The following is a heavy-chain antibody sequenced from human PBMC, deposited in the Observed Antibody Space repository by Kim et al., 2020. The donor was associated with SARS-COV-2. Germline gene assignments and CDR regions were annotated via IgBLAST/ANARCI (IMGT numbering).Heavy chain of an antibody. CDR2: ISCYSGDT. CDR1: GYTFTNSE. J-gene: IGHJ6*02. CDR3: ARGGTLGQNGLDV. D-gene: IGHD3-16*01. Sequence: ASVKVSCKASGYTFTNSEVTWVRQAPGQGLEWMGWISCYSGDTNYARRLQGRVTLTTDATTATVYMDMRRLTSDDTAVYYCARGGTLGQNGLDVWGQGTTLTVSS. V-gene: IGHV1-18*01.